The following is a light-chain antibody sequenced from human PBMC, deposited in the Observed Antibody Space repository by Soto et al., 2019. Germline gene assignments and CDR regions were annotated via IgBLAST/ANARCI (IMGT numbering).Light chain of an antibody. CDR1: QSVSSNY. J-gene: IGKJ1*01. Sequence: EIVLTQSPGTLSLSPGERATLSCRASQSVSSNYLAWYQQKPGQAPRLLIYGASSRATGIADRFSGSGCGTDFTLTIRRLEPEDFAVSYCQQYGSAYPWTFGQGTKVEIK. CDR3: QQYGSAYPWT. V-gene: IGKV3-20*01. CDR2: GAS.